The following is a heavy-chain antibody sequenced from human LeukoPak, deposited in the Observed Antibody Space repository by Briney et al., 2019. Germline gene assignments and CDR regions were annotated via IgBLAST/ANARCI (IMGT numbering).Heavy chain of an antibody. CDR2: IYHSGST. V-gene: IGHV4-38-2*02. CDR3: AKMGPAAAGIID. CDR1: GYSISSGYY. J-gene: IGHJ4*02. D-gene: IGHD6-13*01. Sequence: PSETLSLTCTVSGYSISSGYYWGWIRQPPGKGLEWIGSIYHSGSTYYNPSLKSRVTISVDTSKNQFSLKLSSVTAADTAVYYCAKMGPAAAGIIDWGQGTLVTVSS.